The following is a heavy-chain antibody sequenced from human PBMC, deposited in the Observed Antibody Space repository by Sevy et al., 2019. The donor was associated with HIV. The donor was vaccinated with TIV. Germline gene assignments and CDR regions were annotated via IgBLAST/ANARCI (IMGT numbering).Heavy chain of an antibody. V-gene: IGHV1-2*02. Sequence: ASVKVSCKASGYTFTGYDMHWVRQAPGQGLEWMGWINPNSGGTNYAQKFQGRVTMTRDTSISTAYMELSRLRSDDTAVYYCARDVAVAGRGAFFDYWGQGTLVTVSS. CDR3: ARDVAVAGRGAFFDY. CDR1: GYTFTGYD. CDR2: INPNSGGT. D-gene: IGHD6-19*01. J-gene: IGHJ4*02.